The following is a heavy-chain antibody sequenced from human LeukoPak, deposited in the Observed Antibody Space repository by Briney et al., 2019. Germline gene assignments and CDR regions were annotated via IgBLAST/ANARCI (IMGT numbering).Heavy chain of an antibody. CDR1: GGSISSGGYY. D-gene: IGHD4-17*01. Sequence: SETLSLTCTVSGGSISSGGYYWSWIRQHPGTGLEWIGYIYYSGSTYYNPSLKSRVTISVDTSKNQFSLKLSSVTAADTAVYYCARRGDGDYGRFFDFWGQGALVTVSS. J-gene: IGHJ4*02. CDR2: IYYSGST. CDR3: ARRGDGDYGRFFDF. V-gene: IGHV4-31*03.